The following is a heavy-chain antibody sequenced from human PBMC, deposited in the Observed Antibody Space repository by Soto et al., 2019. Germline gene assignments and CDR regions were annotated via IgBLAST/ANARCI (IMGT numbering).Heavy chain of an antibody. CDR2: ISSSSSTI. CDR3: AREADYVNWFDP. V-gene: IGHV3-48*01. J-gene: IGHJ5*02. D-gene: IGHD4-17*01. Sequence: EVQLVESGGGLVQPGGSLRLSCAASGFTFSSYSMNWVRQAPGKGLESVSYISSSSSTIYYADSVKGRFTISRDNAKNSLYLQMNSLRAEDTAVYYCAREADYVNWFDPWGHGTLVTVSS. CDR1: GFTFSSYS.